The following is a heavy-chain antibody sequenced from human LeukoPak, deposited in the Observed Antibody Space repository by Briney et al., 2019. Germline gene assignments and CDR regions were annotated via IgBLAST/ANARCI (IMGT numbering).Heavy chain of an antibody. V-gene: IGHV4-59*08. Sequence: SETLSLTCTVSGGSISSYYWSWIRQPPGKGLEWIGYMYYSGSTKYNPSLKSRVTISVDTSKNQFSLRLSSVTAADTAVYYRARHLRGVIPHFDYWGQGNLVTVSS. J-gene: IGHJ4*02. CDR1: GGSISSYY. CDR3: ARHLRGVIPHFDY. CDR2: MYYSGST. D-gene: IGHD3-10*01.